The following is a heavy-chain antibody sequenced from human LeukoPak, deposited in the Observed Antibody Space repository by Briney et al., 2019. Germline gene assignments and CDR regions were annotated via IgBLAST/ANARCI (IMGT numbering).Heavy chain of an antibody. D-gene: IGHD2-21*02. CDR1: GFTFSSYG. CDR2: IRYDGSNK. CDR3: ARFEGDPFDY. V-gene: IGHV3-30*02. J-gene: IGHJ4*02. Sequence: GGSLRLSCAASGFTFSSYGMHWVRQAPGKGLEWVAFIRYDGSNKYYADSVKGRFTISRDNSKNTLYLQMNSLRAEDTAVYYCARFEGDPFDYWGKGTLVTVSS.